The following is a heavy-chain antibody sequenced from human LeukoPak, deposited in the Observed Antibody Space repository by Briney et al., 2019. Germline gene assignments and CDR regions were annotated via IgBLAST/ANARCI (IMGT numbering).Heavy chain of an antibody. CDR2: IWYDGSNK. CDR3: ARALMVSYYGMDV. V-gene: IGHV3-33*08. Sequence: GGSLRLSCAASGFTFSNYWMSWVRQAPGKGLEWVAVIWYDGSNKYYADSVKGRFTISRDNSKNTLYLQMNSLRAEDTAVYYCARALMVSYYGMDVWGKGTTVTVSS. CDR1: GFTFSNYW. J-gene: IGHJ6*04. D-gene: IGHD3-10*01.